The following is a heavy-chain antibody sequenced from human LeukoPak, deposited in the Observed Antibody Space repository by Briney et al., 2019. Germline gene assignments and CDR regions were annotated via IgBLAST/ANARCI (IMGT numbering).Heavy chain of an antibody. CDR2: ISGSSSYI. D-gene: IGHD1-26*01. CDR3: AISPKHSGSYLFDY. V-gene: IGHV3-21*01. CDR1: GFTFSSYS. Sequence: PGGSLRLSCAASGFTFSSYSMNWVRQAPGKGLEWVSSISGSSSYIYYADSVKGRFTISRDNAKNSLYLQMNSLRAEDTAVYYCAISPKHSGSYLFDYWGQGTLVTVSS. J-gene: IGHJ4*02.